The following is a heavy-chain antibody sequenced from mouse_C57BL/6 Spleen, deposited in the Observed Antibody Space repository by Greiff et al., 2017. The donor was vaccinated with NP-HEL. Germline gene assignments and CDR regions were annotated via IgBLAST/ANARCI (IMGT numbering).Heavy chain of an antibody. J-gene: IGHJ1*03. V-gene: IGHV14-1*01. CDR3: TTWGSLGYFDV. Sequence: VQLQQSGAELVRPGASVKLSCTASGFNIKDYYLHWVKQRPEQGLEWIGRIDPEDGDTEYAPKFQGKATMTADTSSNTAYLQLSSLTSEDTAVYYCTTWGSLGYFDVWGTGTTVTVSS. CDR2: IDPEDGDT. CDR1: GFNIKDYY.